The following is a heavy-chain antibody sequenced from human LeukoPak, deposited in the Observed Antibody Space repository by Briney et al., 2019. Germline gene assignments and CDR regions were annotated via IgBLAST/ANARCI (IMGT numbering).Heavy chain of an antibody. CDR1: GFTFSSYG. D-gene: IGHD4-23*01. V-gene: IGHV3-33*01. CDR2: IWYDGSNK. J-gene: IGHJ3*02. Sequence: GGSLRLSCAASGFTFSSYGMHWVRQAPGKGLEWVAVIWYDGSNKYYADSVKGRFTISRDNSKNTLYLQMNSLRAEDTAVYYCAREGLRWRSHAFDIWGQGTMVTVSS. CDR3: AREGLRWRSHAFDI.